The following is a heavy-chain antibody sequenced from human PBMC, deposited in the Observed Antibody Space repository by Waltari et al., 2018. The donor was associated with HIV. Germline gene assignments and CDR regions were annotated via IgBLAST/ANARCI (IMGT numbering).Heavy chain of an antibody. CDR1: GFGFANYG. V-gene: IGHV3-23*01. J-gene: IGHJ4*02. D-gene: IGHD6-6*01. CDR3: AKDLSISSARPRLVSFDF. Sequence: DVQLLASGGESTQPGKSLTIHCGGSGFGFANYGMALCRRAPGGGLESIASISVGGSKTYYVDSVKGRFTISRDNSKNVMYLKMTNLKVDDTAMYFCAKDLSISSARPRLVSFDFWSQGTQVSVAS. CDR2: ISVGGSKT.